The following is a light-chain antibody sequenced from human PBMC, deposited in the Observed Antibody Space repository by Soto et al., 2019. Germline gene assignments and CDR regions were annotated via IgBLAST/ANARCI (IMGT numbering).Light chain of an antibody. Sequence: QSALTQPASVSGSPGQSITISCTGTSSDVGGYTYVSWYQQHPGKAPKLMIYEVSNRPSGVSNRFSGSKSGNTASLTISGLQAEDEADYYCSSYTSSSTPYVFRTGTKVTVL. V-gene: IGLV2-14*01. CDR3: SSYTSSSTPYV. CDR2: EVS. CDR1: SSDVGGYTY. J-gene: IGLJ1*01.